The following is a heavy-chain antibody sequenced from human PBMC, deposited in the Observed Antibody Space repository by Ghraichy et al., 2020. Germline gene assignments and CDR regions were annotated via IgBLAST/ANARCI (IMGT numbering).Heavy chain of an antibody. J-gene: IGHJ6*02. CDR3: ARPNSVDYFYGMDV. D-gene: IGHD2-21*01. V-gene: IGHV4-39*01. Sequence: SQTLSLTCTVSGGSIKSSSYYWGWIRQPPGKGLEWIGSFYYTGSTYYNPSLKSRVTISVDTPKNQFSLKLSSVTAADTAMYYCARPNSVDYFYGMDVWGQETTVTVSS. CDR1: GGSIKSSSYY. CDR2: FYYTGST.